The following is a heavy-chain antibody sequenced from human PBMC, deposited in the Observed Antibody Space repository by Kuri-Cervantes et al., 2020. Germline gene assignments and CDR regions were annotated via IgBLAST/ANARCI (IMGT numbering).Heavy chain of an antibody. J-gene: IGHJ6*02. V-gene: IGHV3-30*18. D-gene: IGHD5-18*01. CDR2: ISYDGSNK. CDR1: GFTFSSYG. CDR3: AKDQIGIQLPLEAYYYYGMDV. Sequence: GESLKISCAASGFTFSSYGMHWVRQAPGKGLEWVAVISYDGSNKYYADSVKGRFTISRDNSKNTLYLQMNSLRAEDTAVYYCAKDQIGIQLPLEAYYYYGMDVWGQGTTVTVSS.